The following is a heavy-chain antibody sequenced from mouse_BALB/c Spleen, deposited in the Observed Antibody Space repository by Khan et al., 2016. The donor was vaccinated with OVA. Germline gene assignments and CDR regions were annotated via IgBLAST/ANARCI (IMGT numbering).Heavy chain of an antibody. CDR1: GFTFSTYG. Sequence: EVQLVESGGDLVKPGGSLKLSCAASGFTFSTYGMSWFRQTPDKRLEWVATFITGGGYTYYPDSVKGRFTISRDNAKNTLYLQMSSLKSEDTAMFYCARLAYYYDSEGLAYWGQGTLVTVSA. V-gene: IGHV5-6*01. CDR3: ARLAYYYDSEGLAY. J-gene: IGHJ3*01. D-gene: IGHD1-1*01. CDR2: FITGGGYT.